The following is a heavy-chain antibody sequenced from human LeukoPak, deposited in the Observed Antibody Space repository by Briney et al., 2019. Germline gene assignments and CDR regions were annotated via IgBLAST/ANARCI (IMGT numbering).Heavy chain of an antibody. Sequence: GGSLRLSCAASGFTFSSYAMSWVRQAPGKGLEWVSAISGSGGSTYYADSVKGRFTISRDNSKNTLYLQMNSLRDEDTAVYYCARSGGYNRKAFDYWGQGTLVTVSS. CDR1: GFTFSSYA. J-gene: IGHJ4*02. D-gene: IGHD5-24*01. CDR2: ISGSGGST. V-gene: IGHV3-23*01. CDR3: ARSGGYNRKAFDY.